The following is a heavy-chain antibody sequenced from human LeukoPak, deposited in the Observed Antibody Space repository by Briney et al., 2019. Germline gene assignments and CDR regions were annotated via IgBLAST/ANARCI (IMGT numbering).Heavy chain of an antibody. D-gene: IGHD5-12*01. J-gene: IGHJ4*02. CDR2: INHSGST. V-gene: IGHV4-34*01. CDR1: GGSFSGYC. Sequence: SETLSLTCAVYGGSFSGYCWSWSRQPPGKGLEWIGEINHSGSTNYNPSLKSRVTISVDTSKNQFSLKLSSVTAADTAVYYCARGLGYSGYEGAYYFDYWGQGILVTVSS. CDR3: ARGLGYSGYEGAYYFDY.